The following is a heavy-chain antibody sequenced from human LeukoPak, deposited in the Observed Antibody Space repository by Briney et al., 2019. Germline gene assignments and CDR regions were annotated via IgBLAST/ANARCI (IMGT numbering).Heavy chain of an antibody. Sequence: GGSLRLSCAASGFTFNNYWMSWVRQAPGKGLEWVANIKKDGSEKYYVDSVKGRFTISRDNAKNSLYLQMNSLRAEDTAVYYCAKNRDYCSSTSCLFDYWGQGTLVTVSS. J-gene: IGHJ4*02. V-gene: IGHV3-7*01. CDR1: GFTFNNYW. D-gene: IGHD2-2*01. CDR2: IKKDGSEK. CDR3: AKNRDYCSSTSCLFDY.